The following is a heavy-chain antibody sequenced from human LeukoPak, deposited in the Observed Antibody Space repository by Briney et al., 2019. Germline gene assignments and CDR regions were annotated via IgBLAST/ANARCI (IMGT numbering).Heavy chain of an antibody. V-gene: IGHV3-9*03. CDR2: ISWNSGSI. J-gene: IGHJ3*02. Sequence: GGYLRLSCAASGFTFSSYGMHWVRQAPGKGLEWVSGISWNSGSIGYADSVKGRFTISRDNAKNSLYLQMNSLRAEDMALYYCAKDSAVAGYGGENAFDIWGXXTMVTVSS. CDR3: AKDSAVAGYGGENAFDI. CDR1: GFTFSSYG. D-gene: IGHD6-19*01.